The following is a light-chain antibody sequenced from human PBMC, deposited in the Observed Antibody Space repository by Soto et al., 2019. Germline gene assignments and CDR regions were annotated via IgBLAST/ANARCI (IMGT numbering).Light chain of an antibody. CDR3: NSYAGSNNLV. J-gene: IGLJ2*01. CDR2: DVS. CDR1: SSDVGGYNS. V-gene: IGLV2-8*01. Sequence: QSVLTQPPSASGSPGQSVTISCTGTSSDVGGYNSVSWYQQHPGKAPKLIIYDVSKRPSGVPDRFSGSKSGNAASLTVSGRQADDEADYYCNSYAGSNNLVFGGGTKLTVL.